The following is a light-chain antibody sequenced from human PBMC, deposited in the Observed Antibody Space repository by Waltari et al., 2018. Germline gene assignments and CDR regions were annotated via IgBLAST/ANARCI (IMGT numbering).Light chain of an antibody. CDR1: NIEPKS. Sequence: SYVLTQPPSVSVAPGKTARITCGGNNIEPKSVHWYQQKPGQAPILVISYDSDRPSGIPERVSGSNSGNTATLTISRVEAADEADYYCQVWDANNDPGVFGTGTEVTVL. CDR3: QVWDANNDPGV. CDR2: YDS. V-gene: IGLV3-21*04. J-gene: IGLJ1*01.